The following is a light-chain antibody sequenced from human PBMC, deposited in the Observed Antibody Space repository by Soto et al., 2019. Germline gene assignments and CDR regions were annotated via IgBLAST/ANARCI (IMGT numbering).Light chain of an antibody. CDR1: SSTIGAGYD. CDR3: QSYDSSLSGVV. J-gene: IGLJ2*01. Sequence: QSVLTQPPSVSGAPGQGVTIPCTGASSTIGAGYDVHWYQQLPGTAPKLLIYGNSNRPSGVPDRFSGSKSGTSASLAITGLQAEDEADYYCQSYDSSLSGVVFGGGTKVTVL. CDR2: GNS. V-gene: IGLV1-40*01.